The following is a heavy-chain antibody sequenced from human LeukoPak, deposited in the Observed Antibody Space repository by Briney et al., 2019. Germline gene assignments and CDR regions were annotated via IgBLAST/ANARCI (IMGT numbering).Heavy chain of an antibody. J-gene: IGHJ6*03. CDR1: GGSSSGYY. V-gene: IGHV4-34*01. CDR2: INHSGST. CDR3: ARGSAYGYKYYYYYYMDV. Sequence: NPSETLSLTCAVYGGSSSGYYWSWIRQPPGKGLEWIGEINHSGSTNYNPSLKSRVTISVDTSKNQFSLKLSSVTAADTAVYYCARGSAYGYKYYYYYYMDVWGKGTTVTVSS. D-gene: IGHD5-24*01.